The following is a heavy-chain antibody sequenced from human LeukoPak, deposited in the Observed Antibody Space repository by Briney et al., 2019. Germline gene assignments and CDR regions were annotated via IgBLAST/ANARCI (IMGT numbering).Heavy chain of an antibody. CDR3: ARRGYSYGWSLDF. CDR1: GYSFTTYW. D-gene: IGHD5-18*01. V-gene: IGHV5-51*01. CDR2: IYPGDSDT. J-gene: IGHJ4*02. Sequence: GESLPISCKVYGYSFTTYWIGWVRQMPGKALEWMGIIYPGDSDTRYSPSFQGQVTISGDKSISTAYLQWSSLKASDTAMYYCARRGYSYGWSLDFWGQGTLVTVSS.